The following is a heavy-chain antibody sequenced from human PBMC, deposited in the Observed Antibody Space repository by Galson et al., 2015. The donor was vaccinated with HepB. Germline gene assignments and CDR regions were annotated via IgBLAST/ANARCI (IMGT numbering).Heavy chain of an antibody. CDR3: ARHGGLRSPLLH. J-gene: IGHJ4*02. Sequence: ETLSLTCTVSGGSISSYYWSWIRQPPGKGLEWIGYIYYSGSTNYNPSLKSRVTISVDTSKNQFSLILSSVTAADTAVYYCARHGGLRSPLLHWGQGTLVTVSS. CDR1: GGSISSYY. D-gene: IGHD4-17*01. V-gene: IGHV4-59*08. CDR2: IYYSGST.